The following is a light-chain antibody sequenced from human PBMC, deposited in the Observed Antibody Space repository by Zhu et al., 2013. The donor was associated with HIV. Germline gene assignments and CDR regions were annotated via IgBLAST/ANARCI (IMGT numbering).Light chain of an antibody. CDR3: QQYNSYPYT. V-gene: IGKV1-5*01. CDR1: QIISSW. CDR2: DAS. J-gene: IGKJ2*01. Sequence: DIQMTQSPSTLSASVGDRVTITCRASQIISSWLAWYQQKPGKAPKVLIYDASSLESGVPSRFSGSGSGTEFTLTISSLQPDDFATYYCQQYNSYPYTFGQGTKLEIK.